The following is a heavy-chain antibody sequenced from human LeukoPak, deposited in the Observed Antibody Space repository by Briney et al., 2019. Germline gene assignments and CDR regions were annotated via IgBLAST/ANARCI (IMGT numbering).Heavy chain of an antibody. Sequence: GGPLRLSCAVSGLTFSSSWMDWVRQAPGKGLEWVASINPDGNKKYSADSVKGRFTISRDNAENSLYLQMNSLRAEDTAVYYCARDRVGATDYFDYWGQGTLVTVSS. V-gene: IGHV3-7*01. D-gene: IGHD1-26*01. CDR2: INPDGNKK. CDR1: GLTFSSSW. J-gene: IGHJ4*02. CDR3: ARDRVGATDYFDY.